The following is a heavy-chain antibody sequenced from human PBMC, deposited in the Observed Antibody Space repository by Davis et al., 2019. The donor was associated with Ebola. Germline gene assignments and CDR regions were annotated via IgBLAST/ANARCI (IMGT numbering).Heavy chain of an antibody. Sequence: MPGGSLRLSCLVSGVSVSSINYNWIWIRQSPGKGLEWLGKILFSGGADSKPSLRGRLTISLDKSKNQVSLRLTSVTAADTAVYFCAGASDGAIDHWGQGTLVTVSS. CDR3: AGASDGAIDH. V-gene: IGHV4-61*01. J-gene: IGHJ5*02. D-gene: IGHD1-26*01. CDR1: GVSVSSINYN. CDR2: ILFSGGA.